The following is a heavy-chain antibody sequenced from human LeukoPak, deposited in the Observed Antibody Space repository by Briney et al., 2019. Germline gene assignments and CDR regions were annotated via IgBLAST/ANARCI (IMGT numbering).Heavy chain of an antibody. D-gene: IGHD1-26*01. Sequence: ASVKVSCKASGYTFTGYYIYWVRQAPGQGLEWIVWINPNSGGTNYAQKFQGRVTMTRDTSNSTAYMELSRLRSDDTAVYYCARDPVIVATTGRLDYWGQGTLVTVSS. J-gene: IGHJ4*02. CDR1: GYTFTGYY. V-gene: IGHV1-2*02. CDR3: ARDPVIVATTGRLDY. CDR2: INPNSGGT.